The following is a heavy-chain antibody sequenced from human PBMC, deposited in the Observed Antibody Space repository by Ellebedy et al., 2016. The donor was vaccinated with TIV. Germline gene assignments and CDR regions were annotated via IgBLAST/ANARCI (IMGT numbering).Heavy chain of an antibody. Sequence: ASVKVSCXASGYTLTSYGISWVRQAPGQGLEWMGWISAYNGNTNYAQKLQGRVTMTTDTSTSTAYMELRSLRSDDTAVYYCARDRVSGGSGSYYNGGNWFNPWGQGTLVTVSS. J-gene: IGHJ5*02. D-gene: IGHD3-10*01. V-gene: IGHV1-18*01. CDR2: ISAYNGNT. CDR3: ARDRVSGGSGSYYNGGNWFNP. CDR1: GYTLTSYG.